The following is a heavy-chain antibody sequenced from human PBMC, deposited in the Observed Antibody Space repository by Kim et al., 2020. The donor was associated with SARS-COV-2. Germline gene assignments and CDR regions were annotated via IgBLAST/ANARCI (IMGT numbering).Heavy chain of an antibody. CDR2: GGN. V-gene: IGHV4-31*02. J-gene: IGHJ5*02. Sequence: GGNYYHPSTKSRVNVSVDTAKNQFALKLSSVPAADTAVYDCARERLGWFDPWGQGTLVTVSS. D-gene: IGHD4-17*01. CDR3: ARERLGWFDP.